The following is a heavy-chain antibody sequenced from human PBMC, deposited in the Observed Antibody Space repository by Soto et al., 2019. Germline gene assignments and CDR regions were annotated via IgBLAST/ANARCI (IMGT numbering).Heavy chain of an antibody. D-gene: IGHD3-22*01. CDR1: GGTFSSYA. J-gene: IGHJ5*02. Sequence: QVQLVQSGAEVKKPGSSVKVSCKASGGTFSSYAISWVRQAPGQGLEWMGGIIPIFGTANYAQKFQGRVTITAGESTSTAYMELSSLRSEDTAVYYCARGSDYDSSGYYYSWFDPWGQGTLVTVSS. CDR3: ARGSDYDSSGYYYSWFDP. CDR2: IIPIFGTA. V-gene: IGHV1-69*12.